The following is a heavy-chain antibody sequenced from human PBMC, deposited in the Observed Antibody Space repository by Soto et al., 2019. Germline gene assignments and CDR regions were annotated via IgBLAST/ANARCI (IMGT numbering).Heavy chain of an antibody. CDR1: GGSISSYY. V-gene: IGHV4-59*01. CDR2: IYYSGST. D-gene: IGHD6-13*01. CDR3: AIAFPGRQLVRLNWFDP. J-gene: IGHJ5*02. Sequence: SETLSLTCTVSGGSISSYYWSWIRQPPGKGLEWIGYIYYSGSTNYNPSLKSRVTISVDTSKNQFSLKLSSVTAADTAVYYWAIAFPGRQLVRLNWFDPWGQGTLVTVAS.